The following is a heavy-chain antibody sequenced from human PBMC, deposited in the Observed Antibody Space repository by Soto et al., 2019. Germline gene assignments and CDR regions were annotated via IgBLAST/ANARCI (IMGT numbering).Heavy chain of an antibody. CDR1: GDSISSSKW. V-gene: IGHV4-4*02. CDR2: INHSGST. CDR3: ARPRRALYYFDY. Sequence: SETLSLTCAVSGDSISSSKWWSWIRQPPGKGLEWIGEINHSGSTNYNPSLKSRVTISVDTSKNQFSLKLSSVTAADTAVYYCARPRRALYYFDYWGQGTLVTVSS. J-gene: IGHJ4*02.